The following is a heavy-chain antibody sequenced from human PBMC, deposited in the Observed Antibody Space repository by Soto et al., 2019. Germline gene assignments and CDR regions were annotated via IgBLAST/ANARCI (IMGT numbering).Heavy chain of an antibody. D-gene: IGHD3-16*01. Sequence: QGQLMQSGAEVKKPGASVKVSCKASGYTFTGSYIHWVRQAPGQGLEWMGWINPNSGVTNYAQKSQDWVTMTRDTSISTAYMELSRLRSDDTAVYYCASGGTPNYFDYWGQGTLITVSS. J-gene: IGHJ4*02. CDR2: INPNSGVT. V-gene: IGHV1-2*04. CDR1: GYTFTGSY. CDR3: ASGGTPNYFDY.